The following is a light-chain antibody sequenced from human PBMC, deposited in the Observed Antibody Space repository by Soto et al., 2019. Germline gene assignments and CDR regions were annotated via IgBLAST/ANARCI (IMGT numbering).Light chain of an antibody. V-gene: IGKV1-27*01. CDR1: QGIKNY. CDR3: QKYDGVPWT. Sequence: DIQMTQSPSSLSASVGDRVTITCRASQGIKNYLAWYQHKSGKVPQLLIFAASTLQSGVPPRFSGSGSGTDFTLTINSLQPEDVATYYCQKYDGVPWTFGQGTKVEIK. J-gene: IGKJ1*01. CDR2: AAS.